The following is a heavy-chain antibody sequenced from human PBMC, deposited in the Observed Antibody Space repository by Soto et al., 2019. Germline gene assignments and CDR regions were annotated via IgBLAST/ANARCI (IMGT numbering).Heavy chain of an antibody. CDR1: GFTFNTYW. CDR2: IKEDGSEK. D-gene: IGHD3-9*01. Sequence: GGSLRLSCAASGFTFNTYWMSWVRQAPGKGLQWVANIKEDGSEKYYVDSLKGRFTISRDNAKNSLYLQMNNLRAEDTGIYYCAGDAMYYHILTLPYWGLGTLVTVSS. CDR3: AGDAMYYHILTLPY. J-gene: IGHJ4*02. V-gene: IGHV3-7*01.